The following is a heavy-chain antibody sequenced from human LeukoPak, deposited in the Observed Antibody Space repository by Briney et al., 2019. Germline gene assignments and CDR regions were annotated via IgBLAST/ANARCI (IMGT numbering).Heavy chain of an antibody. V-gene: IGHV6-1*01. CDR3: ALGYSSSGSVEYGMDV. D-gene: IGHD6-13*01. Sequence: SQTLSLTCAISGDSVSSNSAAWNWIRQSPSRGLEWLGRAYYRSKWYNDYAVSVKSRITINPDTSKNQFSLQLNSVTPEDTAVYYCALGYSSSGSVEYGMDVWGQGTTVTVSS. CDR1: GDSVSSNSAA. J-gene: IGHJ6*02. CDR2: AYYRSKWYN.